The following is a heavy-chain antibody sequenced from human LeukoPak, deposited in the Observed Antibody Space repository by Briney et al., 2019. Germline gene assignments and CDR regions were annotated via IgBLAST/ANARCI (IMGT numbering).Heavy chain of an antibody. J-gene: IGHJ1*01. CDR3: ARDVDRSGYYSPKYLQH. V-gene: IGHV3-30*04. D-gene: IGHD3-22*01. CDR1: GFIFSSYA. Sequence: GGSLRLSCAASGFIFSSYAMHWVRQAPGKGLEWVAVTSYDGRNQYYADSVKGRFTISRDNSKNTLYLQMNSLRAEDTAVYYCARDVDRSGYYSPKYLQHWGQGTLVTVSS. CDR2: TSYDGRNQ.